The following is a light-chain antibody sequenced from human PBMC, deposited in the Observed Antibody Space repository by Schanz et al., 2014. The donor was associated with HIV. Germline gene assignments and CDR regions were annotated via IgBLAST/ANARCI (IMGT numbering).Light chain of an antibody. Sequence: QSVLTQPPSVSAAPGQKVTISCSGSSSNIGNNYVSWYQQLPGTAPKLLIYDNGRRASGIPDRFSASKSGTSASLDITGLQTGDEADYYCGTWDSSLRAVVFGGGTKLTVL. CDR2: DNG. J-gene: IGLJ3*02. V-gene: IGLV1-51*01. CDR3: GTWDSSLRAVV. CDR1: SSNIGNNY.